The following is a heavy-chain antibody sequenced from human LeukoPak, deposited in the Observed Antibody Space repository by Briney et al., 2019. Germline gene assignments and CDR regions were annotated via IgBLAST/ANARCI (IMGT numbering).Heavy chain of an antibody. J-gene: IGHJ4*02. V-gene: IGHV3-7*04. CDR3: ARIRGDGSTFDY. CDR2: IQQHGSAQ. CDR1: GFTFGGHW. D-gene: IGHD5-24*01. Sequence: GGSLRLSCAASGFTFGGHWMSWVRQAPGKGLEWVANIQQHGSAQYYVDSVKGRFTISRDDAKNSLFLQMNNLRAEDTAVYYCARIRGDGSTFDYWGQGTLVTVSS.